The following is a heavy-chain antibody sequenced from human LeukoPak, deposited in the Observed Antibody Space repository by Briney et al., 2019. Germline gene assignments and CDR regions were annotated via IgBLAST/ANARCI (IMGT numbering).Heavy chain of an antibody. CDR1: AYTFTSYN. CDR2: MNPNRGNT. D-gene: IGHD2-21*02. CDR3: ARVVTAHKGFDAFDI. V-gene: IGHV1-8*01. Sequence: ASVKVSCKASAYTFTSYNINWVRQATGQGLEWMGWMNPNRGNTGYAQKFQGRVTMTRNTSISTAYMELSSLRSEDTAVYYCARVVTAHKGFDAFDIWGQGTMVTVSS. J-gene: IGHJ3*02.